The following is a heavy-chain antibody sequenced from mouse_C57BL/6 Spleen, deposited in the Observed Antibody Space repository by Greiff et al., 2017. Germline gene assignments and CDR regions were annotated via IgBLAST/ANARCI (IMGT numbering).Heavy chain of an antibody. V-gene: IGHV7-1*01. CDR3: ARESWGAMDY. J-gene: IGHJ4*01. CDR1: GFTFSDFY. Sequence: EVQVVESGGGLVQSGRSLRLSCATSGFTFSDFYMEWVRQAPGKGLEWIAASRNKANDYTTEYSASVKGRFIVSRDTSQSILYLQMNALRAEDTAIYYCARESWGAMDYWGQGTSVTVSS. CDR2: SRNKANDYTT.